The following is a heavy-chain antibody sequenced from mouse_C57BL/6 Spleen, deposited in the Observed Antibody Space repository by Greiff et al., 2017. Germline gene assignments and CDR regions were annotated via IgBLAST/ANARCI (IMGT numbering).Heavy chain of an antibody. CDR1: GYTFTSYW. V-gene: IGHV1-59*01. Sequence: VQLQQPGAELVRPGTSVKLSCKASGYTFTSYWMHWVKQRPGQGLEWIGVIDPSDSYTNYNQKFKGKATLTVDTSSSTAYMQLSSLTSEDSAVYYCASRAYYGNYRYFDVWGTGTTVTVSS. CDR2: IDPSDSYT. J-gene: IGHJ1*03. CDR3: ASRAYYGNYRYFDV. D-gene: IGHD2-10*01.